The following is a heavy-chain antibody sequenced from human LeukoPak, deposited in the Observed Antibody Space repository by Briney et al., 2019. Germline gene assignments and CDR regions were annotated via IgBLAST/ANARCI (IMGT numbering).Heavy chain of an antibody. CDR2: VYHVGTT. Sequence: SETLSLTCTVSGYSITSGYFWGWIRQPPGKGLEWIGVYHVGTTDYNPSLKSRVTISVDTSKNEFSLKLTSVTAADTAVYYCAXXXXXXGSGSYFEGTFDYWGQGSLVTVSS. D-gene: IGHD3-10*01. CDR3: AXXXXXXGSGSYFEGTFDY. J-gene: IGHJ4*02. V-gene: IGHV4-38-2*02. CDR1: GYSITSGYF.